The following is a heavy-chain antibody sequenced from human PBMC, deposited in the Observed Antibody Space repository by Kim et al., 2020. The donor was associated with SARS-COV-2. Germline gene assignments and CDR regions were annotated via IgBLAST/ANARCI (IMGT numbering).Heavy chain of an antibody. V-gene: IGHV3-15*01. Sequence: GGSLRLSCAASGFTFSNAWMSWVRQAPGKGLEWVGRIKSKTDGGTTDYAAPVKGRFTISRDDSKNTLYLQMNSLKTEDTAVYYCTTDWWLFQRMLETLWGQGTMVTVSS. J-gene: IGHJ3*01. CDR1: GFTFSNAW. CDR2: IKSKTDGGTT. CDR3: TTDWWLFQRMLETL. D-gene: IGHD3-22*01.